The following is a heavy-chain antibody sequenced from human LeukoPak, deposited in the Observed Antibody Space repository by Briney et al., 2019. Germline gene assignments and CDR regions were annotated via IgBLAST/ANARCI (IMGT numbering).Heavy chain of an antibody. CDR3: ARGLGRSRRGQWLVNWFDP. V-gene: IGHV1-8*01. CDR1: GYTFTSYD. D-gene: IGHD6-19*01. Sequence: ASVKVSCKASGYTFTSYDINWVRQATGPGLEWMGWMNPNSGNTGYAQKFQGRVTMTRNTSISTAYMELSSLRSEDTAVYYCARGLGRSRRGQWLVNWFDPWGQGTLVTVSS. CDR2: MNPNSGNT. J-gene: IGHJ5*02.